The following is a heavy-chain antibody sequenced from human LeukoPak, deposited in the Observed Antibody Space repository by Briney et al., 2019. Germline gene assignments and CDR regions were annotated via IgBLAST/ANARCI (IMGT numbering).Heavy chain of an antibody. V-gene: IGHV4-59*02. Sequence: NPSETLSLTCTVSGGSGSSDSWSWIRQPPGQGLEWIGYISYSGSTSYNPSLKRRVTISVDPSKSQLSLKLRSVPAADTPVYYCAPRTRSFSYTYCDAYYYYYMDVWGKGTTVIVS. CDR2: ISYSGST. D-gene: IGHD4-17*01. CDR3: APRTRSFSYTYCDAYYYYYMDV. CDR1: GGSGSSDS. J-gene: IGHJ6*03.